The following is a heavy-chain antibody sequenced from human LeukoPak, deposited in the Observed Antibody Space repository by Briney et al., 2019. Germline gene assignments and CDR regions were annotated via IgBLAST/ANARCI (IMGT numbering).Heavy chain of an antibody. D-gene: IGHD3-10*02. V-gene: IGHV3-48*03. J-gene: IGHJ6*04. Sequence: AGGSLRLSCAASGFTFSSYEMNWVRQAPGKGLEWVSYISSSCSTIYYADSVKGRFTISRDNAKNPLYLQMNSLRAEDTAVYYCAELGITMIGGVWGKGTTVTISS. CDR1: GFTFSSYE. CDR3: AELGITMIGGV. CDR2: ISSSCSTI.